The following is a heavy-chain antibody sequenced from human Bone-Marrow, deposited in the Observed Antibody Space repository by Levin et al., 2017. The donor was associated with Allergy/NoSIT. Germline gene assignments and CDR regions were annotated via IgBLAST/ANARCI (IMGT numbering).Heavy chain of an antibody. CDR1: GFSFRSYG. J-gene: IGHJ6*03. V-gene: IGHV3-23*01. CDR2: LDGSSGKT. Sequence: GGSLRLSCAASGFSFRSYGMHWVRQAPGRGLEWVSSLDGSSGKTHYADVVKGRFTISREYSKNTLFLQMNSLRVEDTARYYCAKAGTTVMLDYSYLDVWGEGTAVTVSS. D-gene: IGHD4-17*01. CDR3: AKAGTTVMLDYSYLDV.